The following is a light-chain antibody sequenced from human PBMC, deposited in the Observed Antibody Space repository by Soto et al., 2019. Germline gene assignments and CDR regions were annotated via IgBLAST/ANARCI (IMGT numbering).Light chain of an antibody. J-gene: IGKJ4*01. V-gene: IGKV3-15*01. Sequence: ETVMTQSPATLSVSPGERATLSCRASQSVSGNLAWYQQKPGQASRLLIYGVSTRATGIPTRFTGSGSGTEFTLTISSLQSEDSAVYYCQHYNSWPLTFGGGTKVDIK. CDR1: QSVSGN. CDR3: QHYNSWPLT. CDR2: GVS.